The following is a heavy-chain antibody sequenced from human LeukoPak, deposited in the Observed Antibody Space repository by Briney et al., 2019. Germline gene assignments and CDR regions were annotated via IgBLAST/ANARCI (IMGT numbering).Heavy chain of an antibody. J-gene: IGHJ3*02. Sequence: SETLSLTCTVSGGSIRGNTYYWSWIRQPAGKGLEWIGRIYTSGSTNYNPSLKSRVTISVDTSKNQFSLKLSSVTAADTAVYYCARGSLDTADAFDIWGQGTMVTVSS. V-gene: IGHV4-61*02. CDR3: ARGSLDTADAFDI. CDR1: GGSIRGNTYY. D-gene: IGHD5-18*01. CDR2: IYTSGST.